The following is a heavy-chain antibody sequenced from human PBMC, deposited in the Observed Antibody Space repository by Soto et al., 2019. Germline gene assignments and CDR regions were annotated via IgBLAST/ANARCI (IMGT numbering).Heavy chain of an antibody. CDR1: GDSVSSNSAA. CDR3: ARELVLDTAMVRARGPYYYYGMDV. J-gene: IGHJ6*02. V-gene: IGHV6-1*01. D-gene: IGHD5-18*01. CDR2: TYYRSKWYN. Sequence: PSQTLSLTCAISGDSVSSNSAAWNWIRQSPSRGLKWLGRTYYRSKWYNDYAVSVKSRITINPDTSKNQFSLQLNSVTPEDTAVYYCARELVLDTAMVRARGPYYYYGMDVWGQGTTVTVSS.